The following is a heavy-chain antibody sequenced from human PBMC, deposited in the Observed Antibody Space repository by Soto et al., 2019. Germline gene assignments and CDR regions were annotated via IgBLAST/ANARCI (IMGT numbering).Heavy chain of an antibody. D-gene: IGHD3-16*02. CDR3: AGDGEFMITFGGVIVRGGGGSYYGMDV. CDR2: IIPIFGTA. J-gene: IGHJ6*01. CDR1: GGTFSSYA. V-gene: IGHV1-69*01. Sequence: QVQLVQSGAEVKKPGSSVKVSCKASGGTFSSYAISWVRQAPGQGLEWMGGIIPIFGTANYAQKFQGRVTIPADESRSTAYMELSSLRSEDRAVYYCAGDGEFMITFGGVIVRGGGGSYYGMDVW.